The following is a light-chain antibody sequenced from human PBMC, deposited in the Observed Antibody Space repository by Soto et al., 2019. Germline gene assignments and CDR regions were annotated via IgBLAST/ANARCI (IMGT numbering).Light chain of an antibody. J-gene: IGLJ2*01. V-gene: IGLV6-57*01. CDR3: QSYDTSNVV. CDR1: SGSIASKY. CDR2: EDN. Sequence: NFMLTQPHSVSASPGKTVTISCTRSSGSIASKYVQWYQQRPGSSPSVVIYEDNQRPSGVPDRFSGSIDSSSNSASLTISGLQTEDEADYYCQSYDTSNVVFGGGTKLTVL.